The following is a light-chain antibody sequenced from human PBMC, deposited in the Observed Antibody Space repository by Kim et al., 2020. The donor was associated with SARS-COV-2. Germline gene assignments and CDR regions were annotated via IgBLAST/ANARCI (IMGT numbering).Light chain of an antibody. CDR3: QQYNNWPPLT. V-gene: IGKV3-15*01. J-gene: IGKJ4*01. Sequence: YPGESATLSCRASQSVSSNLAWYQQKPGQAPRLLIYGASTRATGIPARFSGSGSGTEFTLTISSLQSEDFAVYYCQQYNNWPPLTFGGGTKVDIK. CDR1: QSVSSN. CDR2: GAS.